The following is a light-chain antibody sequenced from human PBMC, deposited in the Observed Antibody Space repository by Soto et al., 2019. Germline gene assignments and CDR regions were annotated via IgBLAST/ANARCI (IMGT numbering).Light chain of an antibody. V-gene: IGKV1-27*01. CDR3: QKYNSAPLT. Sequence: DVQMTQSPSSLVGDRVTITCRASQGIAPYLAWFQQKPGKVPKLLIYATSTLKSGVPSRFSGSGSGTDFTLTINSLQPEDVGTYYCQKYNSAPLTFGGGTKVEIK. J-gene: IGKJ4*01. CDR2: ATS. CDR1: QGIAPY.